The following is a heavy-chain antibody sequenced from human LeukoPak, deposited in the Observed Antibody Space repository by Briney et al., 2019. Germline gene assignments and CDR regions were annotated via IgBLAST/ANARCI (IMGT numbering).Heavy chain of an antibody. CDR1: GYSISSGYY. J-gene: IGHJ4*02. Sequence: SETLSLTCAVSGYSISSGYYWGWIRQPPGKGLEWIGSIYHSGSTFYNPSLKSRVTISVDTSKNQFSLKLSSVTAADTAVYFCARLFYDSRRVDYWGQGTLVTASS. D-gene: IGHD3-22*01. CDR3: ARLFYDSRRVDY. V-gene: IGHV4-38-2*01. CDR2: IYHSGST.